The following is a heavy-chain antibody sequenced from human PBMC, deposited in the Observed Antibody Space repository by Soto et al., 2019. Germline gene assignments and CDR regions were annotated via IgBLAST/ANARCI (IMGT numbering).Heavy chain of an antibody. CDR1: GFSFSSYG. Sequence: QVQLVESGGGVVQPGRSLRLSCAASGFSFSSYGMHWVRQAPGKGLEWLAVIWYDGSDKYYADSVKGRFTISRDNSKNTLYLQMNSLRAEDTAVYYCARAGYYYDSSGPGGYWGQGTLVTVSS. D-gene: IGHD3-22*01. CDR3: ARAGYYYDSSGPGGY. CDR2: IWYDGSDK. V-gene: IGHV3-33*01. J-gene: IGHJ4*02.